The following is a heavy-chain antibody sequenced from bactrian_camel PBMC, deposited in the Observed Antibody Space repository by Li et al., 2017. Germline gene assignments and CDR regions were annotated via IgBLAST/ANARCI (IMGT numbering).Heavy chain of an antibody. CDR1: RSYTC. CDR2: IATLRGNE. D-gene: IGHD1*01. Sequence: QVQLVESGGGSVQAGGSLTLSCAYSRSYTCMGWFRQAPGKEREGVAAIATLRGNEYYADSVKGRFTISQDKAMKTVYLQMNMLKPEDTAMYYCAAAGHDVCVAIAQRRLIASLAGHWGQGTQVTVS. CDR3: AAAGHDVCVAIAQRRLIASLAGH. V-gene: IGHV3S54*01. J-gene: IGHJ4*01.